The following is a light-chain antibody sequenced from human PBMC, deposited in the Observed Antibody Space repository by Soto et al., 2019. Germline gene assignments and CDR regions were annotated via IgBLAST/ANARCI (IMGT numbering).Light chain of an antibody. V-gene: IGKV3-20*01. CDR3: QQYHNWVT. J-gene: IGKJ4*01. CDR1: QSITNNY. Sequence: EIVCTQSPGTLSLSPGERATLSCRASQSITNNYLAWYQQKPGRAHRLLLYGASSRATGIPDRFSGSGSGTDFTLTISRLEPEDFAMYYCQQYHNWVTFGGGTKVDTK. CDR2: GAS.